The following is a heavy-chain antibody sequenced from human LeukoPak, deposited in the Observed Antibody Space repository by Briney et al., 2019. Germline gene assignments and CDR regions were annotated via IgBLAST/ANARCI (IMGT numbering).Heavy chain of an antibody. CDR3: ARTDDSSGWYTDY. CDR1: GDSVSSNSAA. J-gene: IGHJ4*02. CDR2: TYYRSKWYN. V-gene: IGHV6-1*01. Sequence: SQTLSLTCAISGDSVSSNSAAWNWIRQSPSRGLEWLGRTYYRSKWYNDYAVSVKSRITINPDTSKNQFSLQLSSVTAADTAVYYCARTDDSSGWYTDYWGRGTLVTVSS. D-gene: IGHD6-19*01.